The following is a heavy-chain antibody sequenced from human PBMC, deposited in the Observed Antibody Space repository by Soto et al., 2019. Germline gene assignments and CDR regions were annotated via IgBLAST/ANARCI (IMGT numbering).Heavy chain of an antibody. V-gene: IGHV1-69*08. CDR2: IIPFLGVT. CDR3: TRDWESTVSTWGCGGQ. J-gene: IGHJ4*02. CDR1: GGTFSPYT. D-gene: IGHD1-26*01. Sequence: QVQLVQSGAEVKKPGSSVKISCKASGGTFSPYTINWVRQAPGQGLEWMGRIIPFLGVTNYAQKFQDRFTITADPSTITAYMELSRLRFEYSAVYYCTRDWESTVSTWGCGGQWGQGTPGTVSS.